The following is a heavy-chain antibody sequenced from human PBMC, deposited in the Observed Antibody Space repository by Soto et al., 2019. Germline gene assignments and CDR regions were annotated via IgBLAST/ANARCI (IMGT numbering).Heavy chain of an antibody. D-gene: IGHD3-16*02. J-gene: IGHJ5*02. CDR2: IYYSGST. CDR3: ARLNYDYIWGSYRFYWFDP. CDR1: GGSISSYY. Sequence: SETLSLTCTVSGGSISSYYWSWIRQPPGKGLEWIGYIYYSGSTNYNPSLKSRVTISVDTSKNRFSLKLSSVTAADTAVYYCARLNYDYIWGSYRFYWFDPWGQGTLVTVSS. V-gene: IGHV4-59*08.